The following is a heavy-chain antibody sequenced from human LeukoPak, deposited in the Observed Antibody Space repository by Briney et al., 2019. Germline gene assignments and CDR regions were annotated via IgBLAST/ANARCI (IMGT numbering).Heavy chain of an antibody. V-gene: IGHV3-53*01. CDR2: IYSGGVT. CDR1: GFTVSSNY. CDR3: AIAGGGDKQQLVWYFDL. Sequence: GGSLRLSCAASGFTVSSNYMSWVRRAPGKGLEWVSLIYSGGVTYYADSVKGRFTISRDNSKNTLYLQMNSLRAEDTAVYYCAIAGGGDKQQLVWYFDLWGRGTLVTVSS. J-gene: IGHJ2*01. D-gene: IGHD6-13*01.